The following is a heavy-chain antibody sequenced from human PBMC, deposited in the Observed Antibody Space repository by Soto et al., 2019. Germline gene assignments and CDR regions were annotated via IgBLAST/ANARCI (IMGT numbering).Heavy chain of an antibody. Sequence: GGSLRLSCAASGFTFSSYSMNWVRQAPGKGLEWVSSISSSSSYIYYADSVKGRFTISRDNAKNSLYLQMNSLRAEDTAVYYCATSYGVMAEIDYWGQGTLVTVSS. CDR1: GFTFSSYS. CDR3: ATSYGVMAEIDY. D-gene: IGHD3-16*01. CDR2: ISSSSSYI. J-gene: IGHJ4*02. V-gene: IGHV3-21*01.